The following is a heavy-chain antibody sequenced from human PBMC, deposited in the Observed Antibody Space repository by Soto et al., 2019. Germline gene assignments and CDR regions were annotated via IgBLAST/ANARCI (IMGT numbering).Heavy chain of an antibody. Sequence: EVQLLESGGGLVQPGGSLRLSCAASGFTFSSYAMSWVRQAPGKGLEWVSAISGSGGSTYHADSVKGRFTISRDNSKNTLYLQMNSLRAEDTAVYYCAKATVLAVAGTGFDPWGQGTLVTVSS. CDR2: ISGSGGST. J-gene: IGHJ5*02. CDR3: AKATVLAVAGTGFDP. CDR1: GFTFSSYA. V-gene: IGHV3-23*01. D-gene: IGHD6-19*01.